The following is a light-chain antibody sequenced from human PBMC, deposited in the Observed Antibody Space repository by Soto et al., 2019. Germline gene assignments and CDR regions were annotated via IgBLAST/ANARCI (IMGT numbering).Light chain of an antibody. Sequence: DIQMTQSPSTLSASLGDRVTITCRASQSISRWLEWYQQKPGKAPKXLXYDASSLESGVPSRFRGSGSGTEFTLTISSLQPDDFETYYCQHYNSYSEAFGQGTKVDIK. J-gene: IGKJ1*01. CDR2: DAS. CDR3: QHYNSYSEA. CDR1: QSISRW. V-gene: IGKV1-5*01.